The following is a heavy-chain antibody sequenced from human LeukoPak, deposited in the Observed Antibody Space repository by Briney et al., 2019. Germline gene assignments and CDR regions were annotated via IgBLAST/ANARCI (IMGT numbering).Heavy chain of an antibody. D-gene: IGHD2-15*01. V-gene: IGHV3-74*01. CDR3: VRGGGSTCYN. CDR1: GFTFSNNW. J-gene: IGHJ4*02. Sequence: GRSLRLSCAASGFTFSNNWMHWVREAPGKGLVWVSRINSDGSSTGYADSVKGRFTISRDNAKNTLYLQMNSLRVEDTAVYYCVRGGGSTCYNWGQGTLVTVSS. CDR2: INSDGSST.